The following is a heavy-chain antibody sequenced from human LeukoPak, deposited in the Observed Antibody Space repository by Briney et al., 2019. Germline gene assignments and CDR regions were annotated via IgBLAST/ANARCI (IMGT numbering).Heavy chain of an antibody. CDR3: AKDYCSGGSCYSGVPDY. CDR1: GFTFSSYA. Sequence: PGGSLRLSCAASGFTFSSYAMSWVRQAPGKGLEWVSAISGSGGSTYYADSVKGRFTISRDNSKNTLYLQTNSLRAEDTAVYYCAKDYCSGGSCYSGVPDYWGQGTLVTVSS. CDR2: ISGSGGST. D-gene: IGHD2-15*01. J-gene: IGHJ4*02. V-gene: IGHV3-23*01.